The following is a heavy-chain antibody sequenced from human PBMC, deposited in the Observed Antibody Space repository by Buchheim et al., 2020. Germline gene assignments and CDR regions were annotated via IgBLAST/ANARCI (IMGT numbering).Heavy chain of an antibody. Sequence: QVQLQQWGAGLLKPSETLSLTCTVSGGSISSSSYYWGWIRQPPGKGLEWIGSIYYSGSTYYNPSLKSRVTISVDTSKNQFSLKLSSVTAADTAVYYCASPVIPGYSSSWYVNVYWGQGTL. V-gene: IGHV4-39*01. CDR1: GGSISSSSYY. J-gene: IGHJ4*02. CDR2: IYYSGST. D-gene: IGHD6-13*01. CDR3: ASPVIPGYSSSWYVNVY.